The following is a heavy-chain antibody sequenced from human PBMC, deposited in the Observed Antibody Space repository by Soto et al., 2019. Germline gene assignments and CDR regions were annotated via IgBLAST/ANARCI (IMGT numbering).Heavy chain of an antibody. J-gene: IGHJ4*02. D-gene: IGHD7-27*01. CDR2: IYYSGST. CDR3: ARHGPNWGSVY. V-gene: IGHV4-59*08. CDR1: GGSISSYY. Sequence: SETLSLTCTVSGGSISSYYWSWIRQPPGKGLEWIGYIYYSGSTNYNPSLKSRATISVDTPKNQFSLKLSSVTAADTAVYYCARHGPNWGSVYWGQGTLVTVSS.